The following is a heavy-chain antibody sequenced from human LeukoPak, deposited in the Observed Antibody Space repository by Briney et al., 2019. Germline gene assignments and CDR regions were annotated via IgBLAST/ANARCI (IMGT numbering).Heavy chain of an antibody. CDR2: IYTSGST. Sequence: ETLSLTCTVTGGSISSYYWSWIRQPAGKGLAWIGRIYTSGSTNYNPSLKSRVTMSVDTSKNQFSLKLSSVTAADTAVYYCASPIAAAPFFDYWGQGTLVTVSS. D-gene: IGHD6-13*01. CDR1: GGSISSYY. CDR3: ASPIAAAPFFDY. J-gene: IGHJ4*02. V-gene: IGHV4-4*07.